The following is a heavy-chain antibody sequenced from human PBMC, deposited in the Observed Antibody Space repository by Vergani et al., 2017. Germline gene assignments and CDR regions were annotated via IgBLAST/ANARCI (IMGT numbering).Heavy chain of an antibody. J-gene: IGHJ4*02. Sequence: VQLVESGGGVVQPGRSLRLSCAASGFTFSSYGMHWVRQAPGKGLEWVSSISGGSTYYADSRKGRFTISRDNSKNTLHLQMNSLRAEDTAVYYPRGVFGVVTRYYFDYWGQGTLVTVSS. V-gene: IGHV3-38-3*01. CDR2: ISGGST. CDR1: GFTFSSYG. CDR3: RGVFGVVTRYYFDY. D-gene: IGHD3-3*01.